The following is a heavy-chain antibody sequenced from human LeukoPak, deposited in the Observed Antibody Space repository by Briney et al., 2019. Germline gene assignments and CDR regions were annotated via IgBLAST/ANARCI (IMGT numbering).Heavy chain of an antibody. Sequence: PSETLSLTCSVSGASISNDYWSWIRQSPGKGLEWIGGTTNYNPSLESRVALSVDTSKNQFFLKLSSVTAADTAVYYCARVFSSGSWSSEYYFDYWGQGTLVTVSS. J-gene: IGHJ4*02. CDR2: GTT. V-gene: IGHV4-59*01. CDR1: GASISNDY. CDR3: ARVFSSGSWSSEYYFDY. D-gene: IGHD6-13*01.